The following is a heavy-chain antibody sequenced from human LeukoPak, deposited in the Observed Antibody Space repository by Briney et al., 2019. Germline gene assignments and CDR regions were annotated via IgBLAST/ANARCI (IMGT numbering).Heavy chain of an antibody. CDR2: VYYSGST. J-gene: IGHJ4*02. CDR3: ARHSLDDYGDYVGTLDY. Sequence: PSETLSLTCTVSSGSISSSSYYWGWIRQPPGKGLEWIGSVYYSGSTYYNPSLKSRVTISVDTSKNQFSLKLSSVTAADTAVYSCARHSLDDYGDYVGTLDYWGQGTLVTVSS. V-gene: IGHV4-39*01. CDR1: SGSISSSSYY. D-gene: IGHD4-17*01.